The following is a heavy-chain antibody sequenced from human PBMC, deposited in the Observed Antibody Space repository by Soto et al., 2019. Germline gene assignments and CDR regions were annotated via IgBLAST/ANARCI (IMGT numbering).Heavy chain of an antibody. CDR2: IIHSGCT. J-gene: IGHJ4*02. Sequence: QVQLQQWGAGLLKPSETLSLSCAVYGGSFSGHYWSWIRQPPGKGLEWIGEIIHSGCTNYNPSLKSRVTISGDPSKNQNSLKVSSGTAADTAVYYCARASADRTGTTVFDYWGQGTRVPVSS. V-gene: IGHV4-34*12. CDR3: ARASADRTGTTVFDY. D-gene: IGHD1-1*01. CDR1: GGSFSGHY.